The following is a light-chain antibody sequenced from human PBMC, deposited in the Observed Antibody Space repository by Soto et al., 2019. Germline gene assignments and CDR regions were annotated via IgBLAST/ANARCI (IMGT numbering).Light chain of an antibody. CDR1: QSVSSSY. Sequence: EIVLTQSPCTLPLSPGERATLSCRASQSVSSSYLAWYQQKPGQAPRLLIYGASSRATGIPARFSGSGSGTEFTLTISSLQSADSAVYYCQQYSNWHPFTFGQGTRLEIK. CDR3: QQYSNWHPFT. V-gene: IGKV3-20*01. CDR2: GAS. J-gene: IGKJ5*01.